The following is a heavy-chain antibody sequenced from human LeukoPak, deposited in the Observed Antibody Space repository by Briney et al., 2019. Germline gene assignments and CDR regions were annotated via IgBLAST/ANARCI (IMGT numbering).Heavy chain of an antibody. D-gene: IGHD3-16*01. V-gene: IGHV4-39*07. CDR2: IYYSGTT. CDR3: ARDGKRTSMITSGGARPHYFDY. Sequence: SETLSLTCTVSGGSISSSSYYWGWIRQPPGKGLEWLGCIYYSGTTFYNPSLKSRVTISVDRSKNQFSLKLSSVTAADTAVFYCARDGKRTSMITSGGARPHYFDYWGQGALVTVSS. CDR1: GGSISSSSYY. J-gene: IGHJ4*02.